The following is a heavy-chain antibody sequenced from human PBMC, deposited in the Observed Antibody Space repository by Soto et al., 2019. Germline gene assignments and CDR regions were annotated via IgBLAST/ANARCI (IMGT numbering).Heavy chain of an antibody. CDR3: ASLTVVRDY. V-gene: IGHV3-48*03. J-gene: IGHJ4*02. CDR1: RFTFSSYE. Sequence: GGSLRLSCAASRFTFSSYEMNWVRQAPGKGLEWVPYISSSGSTRYYADSVKGRFTISRDNAKNSLYLQMNSLRAEDTAVYYCASLTVVRDYWGQGTLVTVSS. CDR2: ISSSGSTR. D-gene: IGHD3-10*01.